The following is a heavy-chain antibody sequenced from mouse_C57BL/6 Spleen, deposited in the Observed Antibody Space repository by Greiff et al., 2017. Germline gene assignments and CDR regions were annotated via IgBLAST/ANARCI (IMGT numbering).Heavy chain of an antibody. D-gene: IGHD1-1*01. J-gene: IGHJ2*01. CDR3: GRSGGYYYGCAY. CDR1: GYTFTSYW. Sequence: VQLQQPGAELVMPGASVKLSCKASGYTFTSYWMPWVKQRPGQGLEWIGEIDPSDSYTNYNQKFKGKSTLTVDKSSSTAYMQLSSLTSEDSAVYYCGRSGGYYYGCAYWGQGTTLTVSS. V-gene: IGHV1-69*01. CDR2: IDPSDSYT.